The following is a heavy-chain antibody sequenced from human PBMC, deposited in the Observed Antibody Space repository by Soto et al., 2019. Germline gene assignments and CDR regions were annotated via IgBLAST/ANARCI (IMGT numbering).Heavy chain of an antibody. CDR2: IYDSESA. D-gene: IGHD6-6*01. CDR1: GESISSGGYY. CDR3: ARASSSSSAADY. Sequence: QVQLQESGPGLVKHSQTLSLTCSVSGESISSGGYYWSWIRHHPGKGLEWIGYIYDSESAYYNPSLKSRVTISMDTSKNHFAMRLSSVTAADTAVYYCARASSSSSAADYWGQGTLATVSS. V-gene: IGHV4-31*03. J-gene: IGHJ4*02.